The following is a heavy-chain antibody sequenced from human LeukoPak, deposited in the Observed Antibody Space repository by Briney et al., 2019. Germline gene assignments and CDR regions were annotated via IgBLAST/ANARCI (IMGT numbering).Heavy chain of an antibody. V-gene: IGHV3-7*03. J-gene: IGHJ4*02. CDR3: AKDTWIQLSY. Sequence: PGGSLRLSCAATGFTFSKHWMSWVRQTVGKGLECVAKIREDGNEKHYVDSVKGRFTISRDNAKNSLYLQMNSLRAEDTAVYYCAKDTWIQLSYWGQGTLVTVSS. CDR1: GFTFSKHW. D-gene: IGHD5-18*01. CDR2: IREDGNEK.